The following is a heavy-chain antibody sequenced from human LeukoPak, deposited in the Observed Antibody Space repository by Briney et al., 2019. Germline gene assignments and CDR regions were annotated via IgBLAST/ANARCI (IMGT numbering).Heavy chain of an antibody. V-gene: IGHV3-23*01. D-gene: IGHD3-10*01. J-gene: IGHJ3*02. CDR3: TKDGYGSGSYFPYALDI. Sequence: GGSLRLSCAASGFTFDNYAMTWVRQSPGKGLEWVSAITGSGDSTYYADSVKGRFTISRDNSKNTLYLQMNSLRAEDTAVYYCTKDGYGSGSYFPYALDIWGQGTLVTVSS. CDR1: GFTFDNYA. CDR2: ITGSGDST.